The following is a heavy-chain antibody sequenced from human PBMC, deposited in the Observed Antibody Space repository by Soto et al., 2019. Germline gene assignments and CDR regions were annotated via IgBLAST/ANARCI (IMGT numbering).Heavy chain of an antibody. CDR2: GNSNSGGA. CDR1: GYTFTAYY. CDR3: ARGTGGSSGYFYVGY. V-gene: IGHV1-2*02. Sequence: QVQLVQSGAEVRKPGASVKVSCKASGYTFTAYYMHWVRQAPGQGLEWMGLGNSNSGGATYAQNFQGRVTMTRDTSITTAYMELSGLRSDDTAVYYCARGTGGSSGYFYVGYWGQGTLVTVSS. J-gene: IGHJ4*02. D-gene: IGHD3-22*01.